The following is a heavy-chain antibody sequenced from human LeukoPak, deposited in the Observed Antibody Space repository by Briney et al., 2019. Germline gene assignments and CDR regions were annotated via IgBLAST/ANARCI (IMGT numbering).Heavy chain of an antibody. V-gene: IGHV4-39*07. Sequence: PSETLSLTCTVSGGSISSSSYYWGWIRQPPGKGLEWIGSIYYSGSTYYNPSLKSRVTISVDTSKNQFSLKLSSVTAADTAVYYCARATEWLLSDYWGQGTLVTVSS. CDR1: GGSISSSSYY. D-gene: IGHD3-3*01. CDR3: ARATEWLLSDY. CDR2: IYYSGST. J-gene: IGHJ4*02.